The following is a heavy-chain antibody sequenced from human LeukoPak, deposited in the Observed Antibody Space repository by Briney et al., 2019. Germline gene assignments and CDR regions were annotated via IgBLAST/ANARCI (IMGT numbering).Heavy chain of an antibody. D-gene: IGHD3-10*01. V-gene: IGHV3-74*01. CDR2: INTDGSST. CDR1: GFTFSSYW. Sequence: GGSLRLSCAASGFTFSSYWMSWVRQAPGKGLVWVSRINTDGSSTSYADSVKGRFTISRDNAKNTLYLQMNSLRVEDTAMYYCVRDYGSYRPIDYWGQGTLVTVSS. J-gene: IGHJ4*02. CDR3: VRDYGSYRPIDY.